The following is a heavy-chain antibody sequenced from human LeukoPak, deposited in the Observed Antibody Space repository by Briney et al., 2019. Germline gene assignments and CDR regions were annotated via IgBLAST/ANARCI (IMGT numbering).Heavy chain of an antibody. J-gene: IGHJ4*02. D-gene: IGHD3-3*01. CDR2: IYHSGST. V-gene: IGHV4-38-2*02. Sequence: KASETLSLTCTVSGYSISSGYYWGWIRQPPGKGLEWIGSIYHSGSTYYNPSLKSRVTISVDTSKNQFSLKLSSVTAADTAVYYYAVNDFWSGYPFDYWGQGTLVTVSS. CDR1: GYSISSGYY. CDR3: AVNDFWSGYPFDY.